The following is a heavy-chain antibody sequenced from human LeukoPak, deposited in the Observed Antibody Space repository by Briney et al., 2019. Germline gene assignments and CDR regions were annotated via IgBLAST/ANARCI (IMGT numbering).Heavy chain of an antibody. CDR1: GFTFSSYG. Sequence: GRSLRLSCAASGFTFSSYGLHWVGQAPGKGLDGVAVIWYDGSNKYYADSVKGRFTISRDNSKNTLYLQMNSLRAEDTAVYYCARLKVAGTGYYYYGMDVWGKGTTVTVSS. CDR2: IWYDGSNK. V-gene: IGHV3-33*01. CDR3: ARLKVAGTGYYYYGMDV. D-gene: IGHD6-19*01. J-gene: IGHJ6*04.